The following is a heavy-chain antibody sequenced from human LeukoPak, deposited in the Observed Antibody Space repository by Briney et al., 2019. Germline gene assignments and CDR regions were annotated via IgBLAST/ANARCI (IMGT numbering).Heavy chain of an antibody. CDR2: ISADAATV. D-gene: IGHD5-12*01. CDR1: GFIFSNYY. V-gene: IGHV3-11*04. Sequence: GGSLRLSCTASGFIFSNYYMAWARQPPGRGLEWISYISADAATVKYADSVEGRFTVSRDNTQNSIYLEMSSLRVDDTAVYYCARMYSSGYYGDYFDYWGQGNLVSVSS. J-gene: IGHJ4*02. CDR3: ARMYSSGYYGDYFDY.